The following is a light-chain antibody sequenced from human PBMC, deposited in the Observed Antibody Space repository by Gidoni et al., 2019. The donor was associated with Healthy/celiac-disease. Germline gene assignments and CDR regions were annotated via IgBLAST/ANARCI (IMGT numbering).Light chain of an antibody. CDR1: SSNIGAGYD. CDR2: GNS. Sequence: QSVLTQPPSVSASPGPRVTISCPGSSSNIGAGYDVHWYQQLPGTAPKLLIYGNSKRHSGVPDRFSGSKSGTSASLAITGLQAEDEADYYCQSYDSSLSGSVFGGGTKLTVL. V-gene: IGLV1-40*01. J-gene: IGLJ2*01. CDR3: QSYDSSLSGSV.